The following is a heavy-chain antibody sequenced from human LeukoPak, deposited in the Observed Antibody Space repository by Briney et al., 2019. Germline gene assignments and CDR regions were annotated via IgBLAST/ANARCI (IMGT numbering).Heavy chain of an antibody. J-gene: IGHJ4*02. V-gene: IGHV3-23*01. CDR2: ISGSGIST. D-gene: IGHD6-13*01. CDR3: AKMGIAAGDTDY. CDR1: GYTFSSYA. Sequence: GGSLRLSCAASGYTFSSYAMRWVRQAPGKGLEWVSSISGSGISTYYADSVKGRFTISRDNSKNTLYLQMNSLRAEDTALYYCAKMGIAAGDTDYWGQGTLVTVSS.